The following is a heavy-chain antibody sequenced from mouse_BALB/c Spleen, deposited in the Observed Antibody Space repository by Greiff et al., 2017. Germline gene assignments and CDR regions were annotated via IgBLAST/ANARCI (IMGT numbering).Heavy chain of an antibody. Sequence: VQGVESGPGLVQPSQSLSITCTVSGFSLTSYGVHWVRQSPGKGLEWLGVIWSGGSTDYNAAFISRLSISKDNSKSQVFFKMNSLQANDTAIYYCARNGVLRYPFAYWGQGTLVTVSA. CDR3: ARNGVLRYPFAY. CDR2: IWSGGST. V-gene: IGHV2-2*02. D-gene: IGHD1-1*01. CDR1: GFSLTSYG. J-gene: IGHJ3*01.